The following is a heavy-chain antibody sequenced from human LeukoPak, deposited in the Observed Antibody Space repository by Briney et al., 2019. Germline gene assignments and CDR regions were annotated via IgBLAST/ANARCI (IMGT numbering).Heavy chain of an antibody. J-gene: IGHJ3*02. D-gene: IGHD3-10*01. CDR3: ARRYASADLDAFNI. Sequence: PSETLSLTCSVSGDSMSNYYWNWIRQPPGKRLEWIGYIYYSGSTNYNPSLKSRVTMSVDTSKNQFSLKLNSVTAADTAVYYCARRYASADLDAFNIWGQGTMVTVSS. V-gene: IGHV4-59*01. CDR2: IYYSGST. CDR1: GDSMSNYY.